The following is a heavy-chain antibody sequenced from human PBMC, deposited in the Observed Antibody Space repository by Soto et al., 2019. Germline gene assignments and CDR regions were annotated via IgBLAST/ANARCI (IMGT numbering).Heavy chain of an antibody. CDR3: AHRRGAYYVEY. D-gene: IGHD1-26*01. V-gene: IGHV2-5*02. Sequence: QITLKESGPTLVKPTQTLTLTCTFSGFSLSTNGVGVGWIRQPPGKALEWLALIYWDGDKRYSPSLKSRLPITKDTSKNQVVLTMTNMDPVATATYYCAHRRGAYYVEYWGQGTLVTVSS. CDR1: GFSLSTNGVG. CDR2: IYWDGDK. J-gene: IGHJ4*02.